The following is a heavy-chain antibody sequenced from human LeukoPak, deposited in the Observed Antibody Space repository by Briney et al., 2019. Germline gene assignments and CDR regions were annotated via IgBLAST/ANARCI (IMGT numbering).Heavy chain of an antibody. D-gene: IGHD3-22*01. CDR2: IYTSGST. Sequence: SETLSLTCTVSGGSINSATYYWTWIRQPAGKGLEWIGRIYTSGSTNYNPSLKSRVTISVDTSKNQFSLKLSSVTAADTAVYYCARELHYYDSSGYYCDAFDTWGQGTMVTVSS. J-gene: IGHJ3*02. V-gene: IGHV4-61*02. CDR1: GGSINSATYY. CDR3: ARELHYYDSSGYYCDAFDT.